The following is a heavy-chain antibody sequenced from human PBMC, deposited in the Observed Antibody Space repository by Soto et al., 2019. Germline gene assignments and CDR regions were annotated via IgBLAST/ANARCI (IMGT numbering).Heavy chain of an antibody. CDR2: IYPGDSDT. CDR1: GYSFTSYW. D-gene: IGHD3-16*01. Sequence: PGESLKISCKGSGYSFTSYWIGWVRQMPGKGLEWMGIIYPGDSDTRYSPSFQGQVTISADKSISTAYLQWSSLKASDTAMYYYARLSAGGVNSLYYGMDVWGQGTTVTVSS. V-gene: IGHV5-51*01. CDR3: ARLSAGGVNSLYYGMDV. J-gene: IGHJ6*02.